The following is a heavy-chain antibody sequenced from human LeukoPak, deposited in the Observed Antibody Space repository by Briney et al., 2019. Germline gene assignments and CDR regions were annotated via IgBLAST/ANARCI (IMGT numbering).Heavy chain of an antibody. CDR2: IYYSGST. V-gene: IGHV4-59*12. D-gene: IGHD1-14*01. CDR1: GGSISSYY. Sequence: PSETLSLTCTVSGGSISSYYWSWIRQPPGKGLEWIGYIYYSGSTNYNPSLKSRVTISVDTSKNQFSLKLSSVTAADTAVYYCATRTTRENWFDPWGQGTLVTVSS. J-gene: IGHJ5*02. CDR3: ATRTTRENWFDP.